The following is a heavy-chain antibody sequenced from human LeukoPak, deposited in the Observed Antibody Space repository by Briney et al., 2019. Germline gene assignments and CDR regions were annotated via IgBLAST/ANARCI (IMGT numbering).Heavy chain of an antibody. CDR1: GGSFSGYY. D-gene: IGHD5-12*01. Sequence: SETLSLTCAVYGGSFSGYYWSWIRQPPGKGLEWIGEINHSGSTNCNPSLKSRVTISVDTSKNQFSLKLSSVTAADTAVYYCARGGYDGSCNYWGQGTLVTVSS. CDR2: INHSGST. V-gene: IGHV4-34*01. J-gene: IGHJ4*02. CDR3: ARGGYDGSCNY.